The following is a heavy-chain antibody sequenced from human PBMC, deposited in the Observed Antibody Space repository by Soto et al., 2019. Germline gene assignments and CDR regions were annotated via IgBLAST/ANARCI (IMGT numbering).Heavy chain of an antibody. J-gene: IGHJ2*01. V-gene: IGHV3-7*05. CDR3: ARDPAYYDFWSGYHKNWYFDL. D-gene: IGHD3-3*01. CDR2: IKQDGSEK. Sequence: GGSLRLSCAASGFTFSSYWMSWVRQAPGKGLEWVATIKQDGSEKLKWDSGKGRFTISRDNAKNEMYLQMNSLRAEDTAVYYCARDPAYYDFWSGYHKNWYFDLWGRGTLVTVSS. CDR1: GFTFSSYW.